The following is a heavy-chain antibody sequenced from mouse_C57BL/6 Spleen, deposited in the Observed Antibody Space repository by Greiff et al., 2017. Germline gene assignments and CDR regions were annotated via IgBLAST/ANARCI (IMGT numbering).Heavy chain of an antibody. V-gene: IGHV1-50*01. CDR1: GYTFTSYW. D-gene: IGHD1-1*01. J-gene: IGHJ2*01. CDR2: IDPSDSYT. Sequence: QVQLQQPGAELVKPGASVKLSCKASGYTFTSYWMQWVKQRPGQGLEWIGEIDPSDSYTNYNQKFKGKATLTVATSSSTAYMQLSSLTSEDSAVYYCASKNYGSSYYFDYWGQGTTLTVSS. CDR3: ASKNYGSSYYFDY.